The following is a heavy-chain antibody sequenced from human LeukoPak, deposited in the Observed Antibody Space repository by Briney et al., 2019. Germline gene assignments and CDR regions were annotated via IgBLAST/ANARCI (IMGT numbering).Heavy chain of an antibody. CDR3: ARDPLIGTLLYQGSYGMDV. V-gene: IGHV4-61*02. J-gene: IGHJ6*02. CDR2: IYTSGST. D-gene: IGHD1-20*01. Sequence: PSETLSVTCTVSGGSISSGSYYWSWIRQPAGKGLEWIGRIYTSGSTNYNPSLKSRVTILVDTSKNQFSLKLSSVTAADTAVYYCARDPLIGTLLYQGSYGMDVWGQGTTVTVSS. CDR1: GGSISSGSYY.